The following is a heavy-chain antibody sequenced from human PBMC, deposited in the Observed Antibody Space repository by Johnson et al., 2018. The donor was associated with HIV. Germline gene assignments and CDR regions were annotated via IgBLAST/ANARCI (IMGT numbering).Heavy chain of an antibody. V-gene: IGHV3-53*01. CDR1: GFTVSSNY. Sequence: VRLVEYGGGLIQPGGSLRLSCAASGFTVSSNYMSWVRQAPGKGLEWVSVIYSGGSTYYADSVKGRSTISRDNSKNTLYLQMNSLRAEDTAVYYGLIRDAFDIGGQGTMVTVSS. J-gene: IGHJ3*02. CDR3: LIRDAFDI. D-gene: IGHD2-8*01. CDR2: IYSGGST.